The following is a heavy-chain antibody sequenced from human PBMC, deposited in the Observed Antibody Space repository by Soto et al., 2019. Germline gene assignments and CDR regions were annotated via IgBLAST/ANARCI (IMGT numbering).Heavy chain of an antibody. J-gene: IGHJ4*02. CDR1: GFTFSSYA. Sequence: GGSLRLSCAASGFTFSSYAMHWVRQAPGKGLEWVAVISYDGSNKYYADSVKGRFTISRDNSKNTLYLQMNSLRAEDTAVYYCARAGGDCSGGSCYSAYWGQGTLVTVSS. CDR2: ISYDGSNK. V-gene: IGHV3-30-3*01. D-gene: IGHD2-15*01. CDR3: ARAGGDCSGGSCYSAY.